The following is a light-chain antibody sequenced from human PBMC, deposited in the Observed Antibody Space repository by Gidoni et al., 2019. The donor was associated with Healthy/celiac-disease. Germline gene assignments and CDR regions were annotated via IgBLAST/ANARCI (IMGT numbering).Light chain of an antibody. J-gene: IGKJ4*01. Sequence: EIVLPQSPGTLSLSPGERATLSCRASQSVSSSYLAWYQQKPGQAPRLISYGASSRATGLPDRFSGSGSGTDFTLTISRLEPEDFAVYYCQQYGSSPLTFGGGTKVEIK. V-gene: IGKV3-20*01. CDR1: QSVSSSY. CDR3: QQYGSSPLT. CDR2: GAS.